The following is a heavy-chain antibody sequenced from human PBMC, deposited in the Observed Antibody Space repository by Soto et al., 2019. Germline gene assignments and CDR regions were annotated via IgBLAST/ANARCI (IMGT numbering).Heavy chain of an antibody. J-gene: IGHJ5*02. CDR1: GYTFTSYW. CDR2: IYPGDSDT. CDR3: TRRFCSGGSCFHNRFDP. V-gene: IGHV5-51*01. D-gene: IGHD2-15*01. Sequence: GESLNISCKGYGYTFTSYWIAWVRQMPGKSLEWMGIIYPGDSDTRYSPSFQGQVTISVDRSISTSYLQWSSLKASDTAIYYCTRRFCSGGSCFHNRFDPWGQGTQVTVSS.